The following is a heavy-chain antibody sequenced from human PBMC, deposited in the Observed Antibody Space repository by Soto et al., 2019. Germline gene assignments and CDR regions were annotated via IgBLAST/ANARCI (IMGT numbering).Heavy chain of an antibody. V-gene: IGHV1-18*01. D-gene: IGHD6-13*01. CDR3: ARSSGYSSTDNWFDP. CDR1: GYTFTSYG. J-gene: IGHJ5*02. Sequence: QVQLVQSGAEVKKPGASVKVSCKASGYTFTSYGISWVRQSPGQGLEWMGWISAYNGNTNNAQKFQGRVAVTTDTSTRKAYMELMNLRSDDTAGYYCARSSGYSSTDNWFDPWGQGTLVTVSS. CDR2: ISAYNGNT.